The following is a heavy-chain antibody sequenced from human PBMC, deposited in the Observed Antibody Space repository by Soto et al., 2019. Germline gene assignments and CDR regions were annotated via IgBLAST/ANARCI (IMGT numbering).Heavy chain of an antibody. CDR1: GGSISSSSYY. CDR2: IYYSGST. CDR3: ARAGDIVVVVAAEEGLFQH. V-gene: IGHV4-39*01. D-gene: IGHD2-15*01. Sequence: ETLSLTCTVSGGSISSSSYYWGWIRQPPGKGLEWIGSIYYSGSTYYNPSLKSRVTISVDTSKNQFSLKLSSVTAADTAVYYCARAGDIVVVVAAEEGLFQHWGQGTLVTVSS. J-gene: IGHJ1*01.